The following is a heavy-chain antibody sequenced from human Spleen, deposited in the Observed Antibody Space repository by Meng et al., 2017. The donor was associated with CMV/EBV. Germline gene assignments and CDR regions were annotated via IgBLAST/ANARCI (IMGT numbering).Heavy chain of an antibody. D-gene: IGHD2-2*01. CDR3: ARDEPNKIVVPALPDY. CDR2: INPNSGGT. CDR1: GYTFTGYY. Sequence: ASVKVSCKASGYTFTGYYMHWVRQAPGQGLEWMGWINPNSGGTNYAQKFQGRVTMTRDTSTSTAYMELRSLTSDDTAVYYCARDEPNKIVVPALPDYWGQGTLVTVSS. V-gene: IGHV1-2*02. J-gene: IGHJ4*02.